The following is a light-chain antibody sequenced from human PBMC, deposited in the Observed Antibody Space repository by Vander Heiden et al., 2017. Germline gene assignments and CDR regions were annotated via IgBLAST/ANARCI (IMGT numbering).Light chain of an antibody. Sequence: MTQSPSSLSASVGDRVTITCRASQGISSYLNWYQQKPGKAPKLLIYAASNLQSGVPSRFSGSGSGTDFTLTISSLQPEDFATYYCQQDDSTPWTFGQGTKVEVK. CDR3: QQDDSTPWT. V-gene: IGKV1-39*01. J-gene: IGKJ1*01. CDR2: AAS. CDR1: QGISSY.